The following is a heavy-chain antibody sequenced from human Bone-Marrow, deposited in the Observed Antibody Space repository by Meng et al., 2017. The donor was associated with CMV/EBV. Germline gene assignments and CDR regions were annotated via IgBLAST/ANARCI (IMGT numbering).Heavy chain of an antibody. D-gene: IGHD3-22*01. V-gene: IGHV3-23*01. J-gene: IGHJ6*02. CDR1: AFTFSTYA. CDR2: ISGSGGTI. Sequence: GESLKISCAASAFTFSTYAMNWVRQAPGKGLEWVATISGSGGTIYYAGSVKGRFTISRDNSKNTVYLQMSSLTAEDTAVYYCAKDLGDYDISGCYRDYCGMDVWGQGTTVTVSS. CDR3: AKDLGDYDISGCYRDYCGMDV.